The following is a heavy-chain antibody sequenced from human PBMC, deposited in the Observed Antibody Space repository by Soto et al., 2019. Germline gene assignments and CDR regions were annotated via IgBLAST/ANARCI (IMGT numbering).Heavy chain of an antibody. CDR1: GFTFSSYA. CDR3: AKRRGAGGHFDY. D-gene: IGHD2-15*01. J-gene: IGHJ4*02. CDR2: VSIGGST. Sequence: LRLSCAASGFTFSSYAMGWVRQGPGKGLEWVAVVSIGGSTHYADSVRGRFTISRDNPKNTLSLQMNSLTAEDTAVYFCAKRRGAGGHFDYWGQGALVTVSS. V-gene: IGHV3-23*01.